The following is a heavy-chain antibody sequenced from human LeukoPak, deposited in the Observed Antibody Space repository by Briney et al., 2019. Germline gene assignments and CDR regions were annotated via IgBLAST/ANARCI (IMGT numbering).Heavy chain of an antibody. V-gene: IGHV3-15*01. D-gene: IGHD5/OR15-5a*01. CDR2: IKGKTDGGTT. J-gene: IGHJ4*02. Sequence: PGGPLRLSCVDSGLSFSHAWMNWVRQAPGRGLEWVGRIKGKTDGGTTDYAAPVKGRFTISRDDSKNTLYLQMNSLKTEDTGVYYCTTGRGYSVYDIDHWGQGTLVTVSS. CDR1: GLSFSHAW. CDR3: TTGRGYSVYDIDH.